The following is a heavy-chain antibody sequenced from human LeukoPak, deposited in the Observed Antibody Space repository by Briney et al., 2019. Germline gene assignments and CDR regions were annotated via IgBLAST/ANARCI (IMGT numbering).Heavy chain of an antibody. CDR3: ARVVVVVAATHFDY. CDR2: IDHSGST. CDR1: GGSISIYY. V-gene: IGHV4-34*01. J-gene: IGHJ4*02. D-gene: IGHD2-15*01. Sequence: PSETLSLTCTVSGGSISIYYWSWIRQPPGKGLEWIGEIDHSGSTNYNPSLKSRVTISVDTSKNQFSLKLSSVTAADTAVYYCARVVVVVAATHFDYWGQGTLVTVSS.